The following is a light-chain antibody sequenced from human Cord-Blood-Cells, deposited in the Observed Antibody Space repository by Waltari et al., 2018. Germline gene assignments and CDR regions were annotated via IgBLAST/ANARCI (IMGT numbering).Light chain of an antibody. V-gene: IGKV2-28*01. Sequence: DIVMTQPPLSLPVTPGEPASISCRSSQSLLHSNGYNYLDWYLQKPGQSPQPLIYLGSNRASGVPDRFSGSGSGTDFTLKISRVEAEDVGVYYCMQALQTPYTFGQGTKLEIK. J-gene: IGKJ2*01. CDR1: QSLLHSNGYNY. CDR2: LGS. CDR3: MQALQTPYT.